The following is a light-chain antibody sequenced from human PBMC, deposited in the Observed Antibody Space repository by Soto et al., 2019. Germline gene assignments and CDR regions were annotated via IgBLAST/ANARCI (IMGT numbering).Light chain of an antibody. J-gene: IGLJ2*01. CDR2: GNS. Sequence: QSVLTQPPSVSGAPGQRVTISCTGSSSNIGAGYDVHWYQQLPGTAPKLLIYGNSNRPSGVPERFSGSKSGTSASLAITGLQAEDEADYYCQSYDSSLSGHVVFGGGTQLTVL. V-gene: IGLV1-40*01. CDR1: SSNIGAGYD. CDR3: QSYDSSLSGHVV.